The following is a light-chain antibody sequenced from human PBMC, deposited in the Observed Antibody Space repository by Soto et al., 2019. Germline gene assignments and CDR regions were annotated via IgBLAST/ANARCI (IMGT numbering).Light chain of an antibody. CDR3: LQDYNLLT. V-gene: IGKV1-6*01. CDR1: QGIGND. J-gene: IGKJ4*01. CDR2: GAS. Sequence: AIPMTQSPSSLSASVGDRVTIACRASQGIGNDLAWYQQKPGKAPELLIYGASYLQSGVPARFSGSGSGTDFTLTISSLQPEDLATYYCLQDYNLLTFGGGTKVDIK.